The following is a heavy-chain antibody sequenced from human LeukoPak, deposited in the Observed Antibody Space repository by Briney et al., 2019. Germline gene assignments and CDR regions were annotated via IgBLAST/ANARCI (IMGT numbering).Heavy chain of an antibody. CDR1: GFTFSSYW. CDR3: ASGGYNGFDY. Sequence: PGGSLRLSCAASGFTFSSYWMHWARQAPGKGLVWVSRINNDGSSRNYADSVKGRFTISRDNAKNTLSLQMNSLRAEDTAVYFCASGGYNGFDYWGQGTLVTVSS. D-gene: IGHD5-24*01. CDR2: INNDGSSR. V-gene: IGHV3-74*01. J-gene: IGHJ4*02.